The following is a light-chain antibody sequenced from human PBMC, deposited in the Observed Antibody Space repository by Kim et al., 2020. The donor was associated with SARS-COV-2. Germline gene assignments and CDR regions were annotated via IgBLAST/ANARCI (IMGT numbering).Light chain of an antibody. V-gene: IGKV3-11*01. Sequence: SLSPGERAPLSCRASQIVSSYLAWYQQKPGQAPRLLIYDASNRATGIPARFSGSGSGTDFTLTISSLEPEDFAVYYCQQRSNWPLTFGGGTKLEIK. J-gene: IGKJ4*01. CDR1: QIVSSY. CDR3: QQRSNWPLT. CDR2: DAS.